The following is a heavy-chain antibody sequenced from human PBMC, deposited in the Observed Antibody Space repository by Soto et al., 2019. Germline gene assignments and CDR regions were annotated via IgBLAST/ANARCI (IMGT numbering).Heavy chain of an antibody. V-gene: IGHV1-69*06. CDR2: IIPIFGTA. CDR1: GGTFSSYA. D-gene: IGHD3-10*01. J-gene: IGHJ4*02. Sequence: SVKVSCKASGGTFSSYAISWVRQAPGQGLEWMGGIIPIFGTANYAQKFQGRVTITADKSTSTAYMELSGLKSDDTAVYYCETPTPLRGAMITNINFDFWGQGTPVTVSS. CDR3: ETPTPLRGAMITNINFDF.